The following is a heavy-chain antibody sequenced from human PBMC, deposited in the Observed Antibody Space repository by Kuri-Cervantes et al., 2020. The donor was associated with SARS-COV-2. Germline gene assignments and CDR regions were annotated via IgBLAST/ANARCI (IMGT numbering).Heavy chain of an antibody. Sequence: ASVKVSCKASGYTFTSYDINWVRQATGQGLEWMGWMNPNSGNTGYAQKFQGRVTMTRNTSISTAYMELSSLRSDDTAVYYCARVMKVVTPNYYYYYMDVWGKGTTVTVSS. D-gene: IGHD4-23*01. CDR1: GYTFTSYD. J-gene: IGHJ6*03. V-gene: IGHV1-8*02. CDR2: MNPNSGNT. CDR3: ARVMKVVTPNYYYYYMDV.